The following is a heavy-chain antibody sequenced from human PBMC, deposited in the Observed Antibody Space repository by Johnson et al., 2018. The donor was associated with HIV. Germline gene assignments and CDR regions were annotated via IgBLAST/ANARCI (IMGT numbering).Heavy chain of an antibody. CDR2: INKDGGEE. V-gene: IGHV3-7*04. Sequence: EVQLVESGGGLVQPGGSLRLSCVGSGFSFNKYWMSWVRQAPGDRLERLTTINKDGGEEYYVDSVKGRFTISRDNARNSLYLQMNSLRAEDTAVYYCVREPRPPNAFDIWGQGTTVTVSS. CDR1: GFSFNKYW. CDR3: VREPRPPNAFDI. J-gene: IGHJ3*02.